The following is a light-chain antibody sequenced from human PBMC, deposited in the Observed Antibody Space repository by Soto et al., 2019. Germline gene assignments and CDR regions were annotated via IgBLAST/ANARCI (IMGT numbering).Light chain of an antibody. Sequence: EIVLTHSPGTLSLYPGEIATLSCRASQSVSSDYLACYQQRPGQTPRLLISDASNWANGIPARFSGSGSGTDFTLTISSLEPEDFALYYSLQRSNWPLTFGGGTRLEIK. CDR2: DAS. V-gene: IGKV3-11*01. CDR3: LQRSNWPLT. CDR1: QSVSSDY. J-gene: IGKJ5*01.